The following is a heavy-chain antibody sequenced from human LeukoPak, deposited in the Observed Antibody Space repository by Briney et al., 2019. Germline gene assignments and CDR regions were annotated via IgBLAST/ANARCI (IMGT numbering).Heavy chain of an antibody. D-gene: IGHD3-22*01. CDR3: AKGSFYDSSGYYDY. CDR1: GFTFDDYA. J-gene: IGHJ4*02. CDR2: ISWNSGSI. V-gene: IGHV3-9*01. Sequence: PGGSLRLSCAASGFTFDDYAMHWVRQAPGKGLEWVSGISWNSGSIGYADSMKGRFTISRDNAKNSLYLQMNSLRAEDTALYYCAKGSFYDSSGYYDYWGQGTLVTVSS.